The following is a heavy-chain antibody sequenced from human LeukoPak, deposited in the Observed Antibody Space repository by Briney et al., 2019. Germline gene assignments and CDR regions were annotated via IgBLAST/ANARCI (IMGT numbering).Heavy chain of an antibody. Sequence: SETLSLTCTVSGGSISSYYWSWIRQPPGKGLEWIGYIYYSGSTNYNPSLKSRVTISVDTSKNQFSLKLSSVTAADTAVYYCARKKGSRTYFDYWGQGTLVTVSS. CDR2: IYYSGST. V-gene: IGHV4-59*08. D-gene: IGHD1-14*01. CDR3: ARKKGSRTYFDY. CDR1: GGSISSYY. J-gene: IGHJ4*02.